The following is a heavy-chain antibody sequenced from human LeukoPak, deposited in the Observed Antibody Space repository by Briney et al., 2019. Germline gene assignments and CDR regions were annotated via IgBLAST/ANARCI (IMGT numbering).Heavy chain of an antibody. CDR1: GFTFSSYA. CDR3: AKDQDKYAFDI. Sequence: GGSLRLSCAASGFTFSSYAMHWVRQAPGKGLEWVAVISYDGSNKYYADSVKGRFTISRDNSKNTLYLQMNSLRAEDTAVYYCAKDQDKYAFDIWGQGTMVTVSS. J-gene: IGHJ3*02. CDR2: ISYDGSNK. V-gene: IGHV3-30-3*01.